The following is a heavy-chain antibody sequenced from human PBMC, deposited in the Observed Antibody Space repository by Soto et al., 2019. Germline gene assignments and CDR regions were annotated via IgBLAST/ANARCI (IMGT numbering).Heavy chain of an antibody. D-gene: IGHD3-10*01. Sequence: EVQLVESGGGLIQPGGSLRLSCAVSGFTVSNNYMSWVRQAPGKGLEGVSVIYSGGYTAYGDSVKGRFTISRDNSKNTLYPQTKARGPAAPAVFYCGKPPGGGGYWGQGTLVTVSS. CDR3: GKPPGGGGY. J-gene: IGHJ4*02. CDR1: GFTVSNNY. V-gene: IGHV3-53*01. CDR2: IYSGGYT.